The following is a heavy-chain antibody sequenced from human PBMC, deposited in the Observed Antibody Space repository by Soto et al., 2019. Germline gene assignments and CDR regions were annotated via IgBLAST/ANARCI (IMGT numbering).Heavy chain of an antibody. V-gene: IGHV3-33*01. J-gene: IGHJ5*02. Sequence: PGGSLRLSCAASGFPFSSYGMHWVRQSPGKGLEWVAVIWYDGSNKYYADSVKGRFTISRDNSKNTLYLQMNSLRAEDTAVYYCARADGSAVVDNWFDPWRKGTLVTVSS. D-gene: IGHD2-15*01. CDR3: ARADGSAVVDNWFDP. CDR2: IWYDGSNK. CDR1: GFPFSSYG.